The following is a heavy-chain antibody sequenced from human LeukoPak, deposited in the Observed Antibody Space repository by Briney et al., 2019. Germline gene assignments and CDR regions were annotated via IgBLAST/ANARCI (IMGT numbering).Heavy chain of an antibody. D-gene: IGHD1-26*01. Sequence: GASVKVSCKASGGTFSSYAISWVRQAPGQGLEWMGGLIPIFGTANYAQKFQGRVTITADESTSTAYMELSSLRSEDTAVYYCARPQGVGATRGNWYFDLWGRGTLVTVSS. CDR3: ARPQGVGATRGNWYFDL. V-gene: IGHV1-69*13. J-gene: IGHJ2*01. CDR2: LIPIFGTA. CDR1: GGTFSSYA.